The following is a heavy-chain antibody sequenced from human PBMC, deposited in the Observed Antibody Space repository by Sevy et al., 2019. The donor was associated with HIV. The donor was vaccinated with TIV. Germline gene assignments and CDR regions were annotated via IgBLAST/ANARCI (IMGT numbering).Heavy chain of an antibody. J-gene: IGHJ4*02. CDR2: ISSGSSYI. Sequence: GGSLRLSCAASGFTFSYYTMNWVRQAPGKGLEWVSTISSGSSYIFYADSMKGRFTVSRDNAKNSLFLQMNSLRDEDTALYYCARSTDYYDNSGYDSWGRGTLVTVSS. V-gene: IGHV3-21*03. D-gene: IGHD3-22*01. CDR3: ARSTDYYDNSGYDS. CDR1: GFTFSYYT.